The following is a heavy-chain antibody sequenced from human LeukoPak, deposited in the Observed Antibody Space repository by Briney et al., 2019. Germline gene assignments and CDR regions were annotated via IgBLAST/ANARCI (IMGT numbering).Heavy chain of an antibody. CDR2: INHSGST. J-gene: IGHJ6*02. CDR1: GGSFSGYY. Sequence: SETLSLTCAVYGGSFSGYYWSWIRQPPGKGLEWIGEINHSGSTNXNPSLKSRVTISVDTSKNQFSLKLSFVTAADTAVYYCARGLRFLVVWGQGTTVTVSS. CDR3: ARGLRFLVV. V-gene: IGHV4-34*01. D-gene: IGHD3-3*01.